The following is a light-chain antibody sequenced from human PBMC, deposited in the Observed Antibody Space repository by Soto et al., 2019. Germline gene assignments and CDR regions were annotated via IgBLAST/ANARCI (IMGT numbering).Light chain of an antibody. J-gene: IGLJ1*01. Sequence: SALTQPPSASGSPGQPDTISNNGTSSDVGGYNYVSWYQQHPGKAPKLMIYEVNKRPSGVPDRFSGSKSGNTASLTVSGLQADDEADYYCSSYAGNYNFFYVFGTGTKVTVL. CDR1: SSDVGGYNY. CDR2: EVN. V-gene: IGLV2-8*01. CDR3: SSYAGNYNFFYV.